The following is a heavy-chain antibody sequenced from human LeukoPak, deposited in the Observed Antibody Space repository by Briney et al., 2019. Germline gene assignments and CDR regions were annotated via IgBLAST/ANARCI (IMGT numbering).Heavy chain of an antibody. D-gene: IGHD2-15*01. CDR2: ISWDESTT. J-gene: IGHJ6*02. Sequence: GGSLRRSGAASGLSIGDNSLHWVRQAPGKGLEWVSLISWDESTTYYSDSVKGRFTVSRDSSKNSLHLQMNSLRTEDTALYYCARGPNRWWVVSRNWGMDVWGQGTTVTVSS. V-gene: IGHV3-43*01. CDR3: ARGPNRWWVVSRNWGMDV. CDR1: GLSIGDNS.